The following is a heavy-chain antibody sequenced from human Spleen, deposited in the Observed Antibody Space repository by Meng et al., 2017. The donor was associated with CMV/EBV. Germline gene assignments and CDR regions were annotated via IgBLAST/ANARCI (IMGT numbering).Heavy chain of an antibody. D-gene: IGHD3-3*01. CDR3: ARDLTLRFLDNYFSFYGIDV. CDR2: ITYDGSTK. Sequence: GGSLRLSCVASGFSFRSYAMHWVRHSPGKGLEWLALITYDGSTKYYAGSVRGRFTISRDNSNNTLSLQMNSLRAEDTAVYYCARDLTLRFLDNYFSFYGIDVWGRGTTVTVSS. J-gene: IGHJ6*02. CDR1: GFSFRSYA. V-gene: IGHV3-30-3*01.